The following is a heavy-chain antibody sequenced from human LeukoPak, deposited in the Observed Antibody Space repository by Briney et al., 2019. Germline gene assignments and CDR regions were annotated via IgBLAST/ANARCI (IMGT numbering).Heavy chain of an antibody. CDR3: AKDETISGVNYFYY. J-gene: IGHJ4*02. Sequence: PGGSLRLSCAASGFTFSSYSMNWVRQAPGKGLEWVSSISSSSSYIHYADSVKGRFTISRDISEKTLFLQMNSLRAEDTAVYYCAKDETISGVNYFYYWGQGTLVTVSS. CDR1: GFTFSSYS. V-gene: IGHV3-21*04. D-gene: IGHD3-3*01. CDR2: ISSSSSYI.